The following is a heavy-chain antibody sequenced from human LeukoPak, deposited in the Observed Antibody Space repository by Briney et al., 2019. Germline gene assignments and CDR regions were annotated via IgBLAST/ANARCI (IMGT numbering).Heavy chain of an antibody. J-gene: IGHJ4*02. CDR2: ISGSGGTT. D-gene: IGHD2-15*01. CDR1: GFTFSNYA. V-gene: IGHV3-23*01. CDR3: VKDGFRSECTGGSCYPLDY. Sequence: PGGSLRPSCAASGFTFSNYAMSWVRQAPGKGLEWVSVISGSGGTTYYADSVTGRFTISRDNSKDTLYLQMNSLRAEDTAVYYCVKDGFRSECTGGSCYPLDYWGQGILVTVSS.